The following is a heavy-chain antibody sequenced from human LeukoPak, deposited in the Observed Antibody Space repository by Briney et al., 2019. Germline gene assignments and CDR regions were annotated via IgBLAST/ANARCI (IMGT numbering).Heavy chain of an antibody. D-gene: IGHD5-18*01. Sequence: PGGSLRLSCAASGFTFSSYEMNWVRQAPGKGLEWVSYISSSGSTIYYADSVKGRFTISRDNAKNSLYLQMNSLRAEDMAVYYCLRVRRGYSYGDWGQGTLVTVSS. J-gene: IGHJ4*02. V-gene: IGHV3-48*03. CDR1: GFTFSSYE. CDR2: ISSSGSTI. CDR3: LRVRRGYSYGD.